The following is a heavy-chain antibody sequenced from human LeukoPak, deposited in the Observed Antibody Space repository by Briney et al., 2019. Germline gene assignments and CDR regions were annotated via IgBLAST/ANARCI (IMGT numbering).Heavy chain of an antibody. CDR1: GGTFSSYA. D-gene: IGHD6-19*01. V-gene: IGHV1-69*04. Sequence: SVKVSFKASGGTFSSYAISWVRQAPGQGLEWMGRIIPILGIANYAQKFQGRVTITADESTSTAYMELSSLRSEDTAVYYCARPSSGWYPTDFQHWGQGTLVTVSS. CDR2: IIPILGIA. CDR3: ARPSSGWYPTDFQH. J-gene: IGHJ1*01.